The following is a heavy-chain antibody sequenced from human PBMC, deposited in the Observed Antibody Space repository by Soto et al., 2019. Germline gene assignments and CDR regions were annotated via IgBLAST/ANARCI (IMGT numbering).Heavy chain of an antibody. D-gene: IGHD1-26*01. V-gene: IGHV4-28*01. CDR1: GYSISSINW. CDR3: ARREIQGPIDY. J-gene: IGHJ4*02. Sequence: SDTLXLTCAVSGYSISSINWWGWIRQPPGKGLEWIGYIYYSGTTYYNPSLKSRVTMPVDTSKNQFSLKLTSVTAVDTAVYYCARREIQGPIDYWGQGTLVTVSS. CDR2: IYYSGTT.